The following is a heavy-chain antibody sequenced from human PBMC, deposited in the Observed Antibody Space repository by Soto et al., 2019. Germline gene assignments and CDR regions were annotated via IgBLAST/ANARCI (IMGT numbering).Heavy chain of an antibody. Sequence: QVQLVQSGAEVKKPGASVNVSCKASGYTFTVYYMHWVRQAPGQGLEWMGWINPKSGGTRYPQKFQGRVTMTWDTSISTAYMALTRLRSDDTAVYYCARDLAKGGGSAGFDYWGQGTLVNFSS. CDR3: ARDLAKGGGSAGFDY. CDR2: INPKSGGT. D-gene: IGHD1-26*01. CDR1: GYTFTVYY. V-gene: IGHV1-2*02. J-gene: IGHJ4*02.